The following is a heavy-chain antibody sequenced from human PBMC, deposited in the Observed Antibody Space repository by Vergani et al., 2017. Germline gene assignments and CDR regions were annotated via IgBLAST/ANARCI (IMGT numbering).Heavy chain of an antibody. J-gene: IGHJ6*02. Sequence: QVQLVESGGGVVQPGRSLRLSCAASGFTFSSYGMHWVRQAPGKGLEWVAVISYDGSNKYYADSVKGRFTISRDNSKNTLYLQMNSLRAEDTAVYYCAKSVPRITMVRGVIGRLEYHYYGMDVWGQGTTVTVSS. D-gene: IGHD3-10*01. CDR3: AKSVPRITMVRGVIGRLEYHYYGMDV. V-gene: IGHV3-30*18. CDR1: GFTFSSYG. CDR2: ISYDGSNK.